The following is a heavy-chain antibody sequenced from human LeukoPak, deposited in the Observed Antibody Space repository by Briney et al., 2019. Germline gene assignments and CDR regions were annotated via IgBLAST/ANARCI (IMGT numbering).Heavy chain of an antibody. Sequence: GGSLRLSCAASGFTFSNAWMSWVRQAPGKGLEWVSYISSSSSYTNYADSVKGRFTISRDNAKNSLYLQMNSLRAEDTAVYYCARDRGYSGYDSDYWGQGTLVTVSS. CDR2: ISSSSSYT. D-gene: IGHD5-12*01. CDR1: GFTFSNAW. J-gene: IGHJ4*02. V-gene: IGHV3-11*06. CDR3: ARDRGYSGYDSDY.